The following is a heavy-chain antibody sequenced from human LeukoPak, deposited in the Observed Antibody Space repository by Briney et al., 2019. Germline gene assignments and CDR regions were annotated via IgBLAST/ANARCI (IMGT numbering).Heavy chain of an antibody. CDR1: GFTFSSYG. Sequence: GGSLRLSCAASGFTFSSYGMHWVRQAPGKGLEWVAVISYDGSNKYYADSVKGRFTISRDNSKNTLYLQMNSLRAEDTAVYYCAKDSAAAGQTPDAFDIWGQGTMVTVSS. D-gene: IGHD6-13*01. V-gene: IGHV3-30*18. J-gene: IGHJ3*02. CDR3: AKDSAAAGQTPDAFDI. CDR2: ISYDGSNK.